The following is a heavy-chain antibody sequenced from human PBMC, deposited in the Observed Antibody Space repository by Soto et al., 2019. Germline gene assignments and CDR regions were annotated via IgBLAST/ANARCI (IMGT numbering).Heavy chain of an antibody. CDR3: ARWSINYYDSSGYYPHTDY. CDR2: MNPNSGNT. CDR1: GYTFTSYD. Sequence: ASVKVSFKASGYTFTSYDINWVRQATGQGLEWMGWMNPNSGNTGYAQKFQGRATMTRNTSISTAYMELSSLRSEDTAVYYCARWSINYYDSSGYYPHTDYWGQGTLVTVSS. D-gene: IGHD3-22*01. J-gene: IGHJ4*02. V-gene: IGHV1-8*01.